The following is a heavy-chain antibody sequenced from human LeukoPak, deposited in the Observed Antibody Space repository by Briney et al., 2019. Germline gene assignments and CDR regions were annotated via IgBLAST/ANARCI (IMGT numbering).Heavy chain of an antibody. Sequence: GGSLRLSCAASGFTFSSYWMHWVRQAPGKGLVWVSRINSDGSSTSYADSVKGRFTISRDNAKNTLYLQMNSLRAEDTAVYYCARDYLWSRWVSYGMDVWGQGTTVTVSS. CDR2: INSDGSST. D-gene: IGHD2-21*01. J-gene: IGHJ6*02. CDR1: GFTFSSYW. CDR3: ARDYLWSRWVSYGMDV. V-gene: IGHV3-74*01.